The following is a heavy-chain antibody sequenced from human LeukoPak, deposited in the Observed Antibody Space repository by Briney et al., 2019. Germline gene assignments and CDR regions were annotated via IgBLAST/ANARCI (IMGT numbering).Heavy chain of an antibody. J-gene: IGHJ3*02. D-gene: IGHD3-22*01. CDR1: GFTFSNYW. V-gene: IGHV3-7*01. CDR3: ASRDYYDSSGYYDAFDI. Sequence: GGSLRLSCAASGFTFSNYWMSWVRQAPGKGLEWVANIKQDGSEKYFVDSVKGRFTISRDNAKNSLYLQMNSLRAEDTAVYYCASRDYYDSSGYYDAFDIWGQGTKVTVSS. CDR2: IKQDGSEK.